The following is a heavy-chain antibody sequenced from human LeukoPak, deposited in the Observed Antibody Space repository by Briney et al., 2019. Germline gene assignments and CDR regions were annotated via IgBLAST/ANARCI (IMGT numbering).Heavy chain of an antibody. J-gene: IGHJ3*02. CDR2: ISSISSYI. V-gene: IGHV3-21*01. CDR3: ARDPSGSYYPRVSGALDI. D-gene: IGHD1-26*01. CDR1: GFTFSSYS. Sequence: GGSLRLSCAASGFTFSSYSMNWVRQAPGKGLGWVSSISSISSYIYYADSVKGRFAISRDNAKNSLYLQMDSLRAEDTAVYYCARDPSGSYYPRVSGALDIWGQGTMVTVSS.